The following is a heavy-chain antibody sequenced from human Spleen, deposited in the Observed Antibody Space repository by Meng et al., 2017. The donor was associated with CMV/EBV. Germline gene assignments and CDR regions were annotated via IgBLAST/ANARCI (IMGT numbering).Heavy chain of an antibody. CDR3: ARDRVTVGATVIDY. J-gene: IGHJ4*02. Sequence: GESLKISCAASGFTLSSYAVHWVRQAPGKELEWVAVISNDGSQKFYADSVKGRFTISRDNSKNTLYLQMNSLRAEDTAVYYCARDRVTVGATVIDYWGQGTLVTVSS. D-gene: IGHD1-26*01. V-gene: IGHV3-30*04. CDR1: GFTLSSYA. CDR2: ISNDGSQK.